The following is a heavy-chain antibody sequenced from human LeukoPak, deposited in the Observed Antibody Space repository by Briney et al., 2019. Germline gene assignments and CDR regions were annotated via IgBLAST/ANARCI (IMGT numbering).Heavy chain of an antibody. CDR1: GFTFSDYW. CDR2: IKQDGSEK. V-gene: IGHV3-7*01. D-gene: IGHD1-14*01. CDR3: ARHTTLDP. J-gene: IGHJ5*02. Sequence: GGSLRLSCAVSGFTFSDYWMSWVRQAPGKGLEWVANIKQDGSEKHYVDSMKGRFTISRDNAKNSLYLQMNSLRAEDTAVYYCARHTTLDPWGQGALVTVSS.